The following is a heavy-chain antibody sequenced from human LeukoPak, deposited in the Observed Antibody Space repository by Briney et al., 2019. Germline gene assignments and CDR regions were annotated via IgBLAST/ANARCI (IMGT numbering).Heavy chain of an antibody. D-gene: IGHD3-10*01. CDR3: AKGSHITMVRGVKDFDY. CDR1: GFTFSSYA. Sequence: GGSLRLSCAASGFTFSSYAMSWVRQAPGKGLEWVSAISGSGGSTYYADSVKGRFTISRDNSKNTLYLQMNSLRAEDTAVYYCAKGSHITMVRGVKDFDYWGQGTLVTVSS. V-gene: IGHV3-23*01. CDR2: ISGSGGST. J-gene: IGHJ4*02.